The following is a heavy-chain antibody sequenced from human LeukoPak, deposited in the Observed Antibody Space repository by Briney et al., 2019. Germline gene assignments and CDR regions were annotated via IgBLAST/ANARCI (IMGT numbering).Heavy chain of an antibody. CDR3: ARSRLHPIIFDY. D-gene: IGHD5-24*01. Sequence: SETLSLTCVVYGGSFSGYYWSWIRQPPGKGLEWIGEVNHSGSTNYNPSLKSRVIISVDTSKNQFSLKLTSVTAADTAVYYCARSRLHPIIFDYWGQGSLVTVSS. CDR1: GGSFSGYY. J-gene: IGHJ4*02. CDR2: VNHSGST. V-gene: IGHV4-34*01.